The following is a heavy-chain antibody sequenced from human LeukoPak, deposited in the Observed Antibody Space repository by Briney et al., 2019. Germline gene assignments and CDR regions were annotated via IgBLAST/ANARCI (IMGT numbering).Heavy chain of an antibody. Sequence: GGSLRLSCAASGFTFSSYEMNWVRQAPGKGLEWVSYISSSGSTIYYADSVKGRFTIFRDNAKNSLYLQMNSLRAEDTAVYYCARAHPRSGRGTGNAFDIWGQGTMVTVSS. CDR3: ARAHPRSGRGTGNAFDI. CDR2: ISSSGSTI. CDR1: GFTFSSYE. J-gene: IGHJ3*02. V-gene: IGHV3-48*03. D-gene: IGHD3-10*01.